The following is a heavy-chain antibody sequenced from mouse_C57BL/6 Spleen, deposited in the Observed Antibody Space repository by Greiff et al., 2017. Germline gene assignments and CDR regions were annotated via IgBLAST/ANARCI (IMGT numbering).Heavy chain of an antibody. CDR1: GFTFSSYA. J-gene: IGHJ2*01. V-gene: IGHV5-9-1*02. CDR2: ISSGGDYI. Sequence: EVQRVESGEGLVKPGGSLKLSCAASGFTFSSYAMSWVRQTPEKRLEWVAYISSGGDYIYYADTVKGRFTISRDNARNTLYLQMSSLKSEDTAMYYCTREGDDGYLFDYWGQGTTLTVSS. CDR3: TREGDDGYLFDY. D-gene: IGHD2-3*01.